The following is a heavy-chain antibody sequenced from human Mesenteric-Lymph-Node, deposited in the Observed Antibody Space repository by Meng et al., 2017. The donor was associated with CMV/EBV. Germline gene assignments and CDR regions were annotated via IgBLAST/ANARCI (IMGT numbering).Heavy chain of an antibody. CDR3: AKAGDTAINYYYHGLDV. D-gene: IGHD5-18*01. V-gene: IGHV3-23*01. CDR2: ISNSGGIE. Sequence: GEALKTSWAAAGFTFNDYAMRGVRQAPGKGLEWVSSISNSGGIERYADSVKGRFTISRDRSKNTLYLEMDDLRADETAVYYCAKAGDTAINYYYHGLDVWGQGTTVTVSS. CDR1: GFTFNDYA. J-gene: IGHJ6*02.